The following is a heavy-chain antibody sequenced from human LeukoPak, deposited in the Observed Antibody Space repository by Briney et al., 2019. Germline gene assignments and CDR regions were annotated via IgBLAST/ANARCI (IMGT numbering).Heavy chain of an antibody. CDR2: MNPNSGNT. D-gene: IGHD3-22*01. CDR1: GYTFTSYD. Sequence: GASVKVSCKASGYTFTSYDINWVRQATGQGLEWMGWMNPNSGNTGYAQKFQGRVTMTRNTSISTAYMELSSLRSEDTAVYYCARVEYYYDSSGYYGMDVWGQGTTVTVSS. CDR3: ARVEYYYDSSGYYGMDV. J-gene: IGHJ6*02. V-gene: IGHV1-8*01.